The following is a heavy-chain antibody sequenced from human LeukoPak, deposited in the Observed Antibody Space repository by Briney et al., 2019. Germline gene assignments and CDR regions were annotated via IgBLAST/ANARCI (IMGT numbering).Heavy chain of an antibody. V-gene: IGHV4-30-4*01. CDR3: ASGFGESLGYYYGMDV. CDR1: VGSISSGYYY. J-gene: IGHJ6*02. CDR2: IYYSGST. Sequence: TLSLTCTLSVGSISSGYYYWSCIRHPPGKGLEWIGYIYYSGSTYYNPSLKSRLTISVDTSKNLFPLNLSSVTAADTAVYYCASGFGESLGYYYGMDVWGQGTTVTVSS. D-gene: IGHD3-10*01.